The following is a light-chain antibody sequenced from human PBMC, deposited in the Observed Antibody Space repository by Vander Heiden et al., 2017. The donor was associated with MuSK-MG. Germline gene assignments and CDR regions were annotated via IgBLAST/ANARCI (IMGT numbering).Light chain of an antibody. J-gene: IGKJ2*01. V-gene: IGKV3-20*01. CDR2: GAS. CDR1: QSVSSSY. Sequence: EIVLTQSPGTLSLSPGERATLSCRASQSVSSSYLAWYQQKPGQAPRLLIYGASSRATGIPDRFSGSASGTDFTLTISILEPEDFAVYYCQQDGSSPRDFGQGTKMEIK. CDR3: QQDGSSPRD.